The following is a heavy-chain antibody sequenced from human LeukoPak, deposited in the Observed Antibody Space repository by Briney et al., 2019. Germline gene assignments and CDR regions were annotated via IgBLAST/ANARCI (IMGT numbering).Heavy chain of an antibody. CDR2: IFYSGST. CDR1: GGSISSGGYY. Sequence: SQTLSLTCTVSGGSISSGGYYWSWIRQHPGKGLEWIGNIFYSGSTYYNPSLKSRVTISVDTSKNQFSLKLSSVTAADTAVYYCARLTGTHPHWYFDLWGRGALVTVSS. J-gene: IGHJ2*01. CDR3: ARLTGTHPHWYFDL. V-gene: IGHV4-31*03. D-gene: IGHD1-7*01.